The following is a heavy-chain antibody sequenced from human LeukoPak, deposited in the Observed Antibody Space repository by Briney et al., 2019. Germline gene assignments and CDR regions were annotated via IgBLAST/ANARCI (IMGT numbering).Heavy chain of an antibody. CDR1: GGSFSGYY. V-gene: IGHV4-34*01. CDR3: ARVRSYYYGSGSARNWFDP. J-gene: IGHJ5*02. D-gene: IGHD3-10*01. Sequence: SETLSLTCAVYGGSFSGYYWSWIRQPPGKGLEWIGEINHSGSTNYNPSLKSRVTISVDTSKNQFSLKLSPVTAADTAVYYCARVRSYYYGSGSARNWFDPWGQGTLVTVSS. CDR2: INHSGST.